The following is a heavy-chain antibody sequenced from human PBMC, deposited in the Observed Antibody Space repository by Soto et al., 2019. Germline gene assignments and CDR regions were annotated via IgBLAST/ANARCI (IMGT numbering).Heavy chain of an antibody. Sequence: TSETLSLTCTVSGGSISSSSYYWGWIRQPPGKGLEWIGSIYYSGSTYYNPSLKSRVTISVDTSKNQFSLKLSSVTAADTAVYYCARHYSGYDNAAFDIWGQGTMVTVSS. V-gene: IGHV4-39*01. J-gene: IGHJ3*02. CDR2: IYYSGST. CDR1: GGSISSSSYY. CDR3: ARHYSGYDNAAFDI. D-gene: IGHD5-12*01.